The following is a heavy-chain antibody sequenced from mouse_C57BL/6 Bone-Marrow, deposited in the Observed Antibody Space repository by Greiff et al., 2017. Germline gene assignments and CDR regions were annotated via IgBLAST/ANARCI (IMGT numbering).Heavy chain of an antibody. J-gene: IGHJ2*01. CDR3: AMITTVVATYYFDY. Sequence: VKLQQSGAELVRPGTSVKLSCKASGYTFTSYWMHWVKQRPGQGLEWIGVIDPSDSYTNYNQKFKGKATLTVDTSSSTAYMQLSSLTSEDSAVYYCAMITTVVATYYFDYWGQGTTLTVSS. CDR1: GYTFTSYW. V-gene: IGHV1-59*01. CDR2: IDPSDSYT. D-gene: IGHD1-1*01.